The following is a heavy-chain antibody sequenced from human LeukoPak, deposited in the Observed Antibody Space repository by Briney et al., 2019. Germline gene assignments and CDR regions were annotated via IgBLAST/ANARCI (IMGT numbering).Heavy chain of an antibody. J-gene: IGHJ4*02. D-gene: IGHD4-11*01. CDR1: GYTFTSYY. CDR3: ARGPLQWPDY. V-gene: IGHV1-2*02. Sequence: ASVKLSCTASGYTFTSYYMHWLRQAPGQGLEWMGWINPNSGLTNYAQKFQGRVTMTRDTSITTAYMDLSRLISDDTAVYFCARGPLQWPDYWGQGTLVTVSS. CDR2: INPNSGLT.